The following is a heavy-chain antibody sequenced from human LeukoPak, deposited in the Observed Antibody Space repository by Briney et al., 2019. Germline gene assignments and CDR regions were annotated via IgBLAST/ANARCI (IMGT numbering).Heavy chain of an antibody. Sequence: PSETLSLTCTVSGYSISSGYYWGWIRQPPGKGLEWIGEINHGGSTNYNPSLKSRVTISVDTSKNHLSLKLSSVTAADTAVYYCARRVRGVNDAFDIWGQGTMVTVSS. D-gene: IGHD3-10*01. CDR3: ARRVRGVNDAFDI. V-gene: IGHV4-38-2*02. CDR2: INHGGST. J-gene: IGHJ3*02. CDR1: GYSISSGYY.